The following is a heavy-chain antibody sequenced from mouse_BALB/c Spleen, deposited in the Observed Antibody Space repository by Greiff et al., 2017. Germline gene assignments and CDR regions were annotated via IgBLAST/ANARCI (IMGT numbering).Heavy chain of an antibody. CDR2: ISYSGST. V-gene: IGHV3-8*02. CDR1: GDSITSCY. D-gene: IGHD1-1*01. Sequence: VQLKESGPSLVKPSQTLSLTCSVTGDSITSCYWNWIRKFPGNKLEYMGYISYSGSTYYNPSLKSRISITRDTSKNQYYLQLNSVTTEDTATYYCASGNYDGSSPFAYWGQGTLVTVSA. CDR3: ASGNYDGSSPFAY. J-gene: IGHJ3*01.